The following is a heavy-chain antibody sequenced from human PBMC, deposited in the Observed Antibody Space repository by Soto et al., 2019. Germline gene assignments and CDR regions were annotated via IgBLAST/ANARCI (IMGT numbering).Heavy chain of an antibody. CDR3: AKDQERVVGIYGMKV. V-gene: IGHV3-23*01. J-gene: IGHJ6*01. D-gene: IGHD2-2*01. CDR1: GFTFSSYA. CDR2: ISGSGGST. Sequence: GGSLRHSCAASGFTFSSYAMSWVRQAPGKGLEWFSGISGSGGSTYYADSVKGRFTISRDNSKNTLYMQMNSLRAEDTAVYYCAKDQERVVGIYGMKVWGQGTTVTLSS.